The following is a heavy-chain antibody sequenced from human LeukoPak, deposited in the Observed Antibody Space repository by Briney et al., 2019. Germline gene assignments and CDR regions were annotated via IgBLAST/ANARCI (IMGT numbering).Heavy chain of an antibody. CDR1: GFAFGSEA. CDR2: ISPGGGTT. D-gene: IGHD2-15*01. V-gene: IGHV3-23*01. CDR3: AKQSLADCIRCPFDS. Sequence: GGSLRLSCAVSGFAFGSEAMSWVRQSPARGLEWVASISPGGGTTYYADYVKGRFTISRDNSNNTLYVQMNSLRAEDTAVYYCAKQSLADCIRCPFDSWGQGTLVTVSS. J-gene: IGHJ4*02.